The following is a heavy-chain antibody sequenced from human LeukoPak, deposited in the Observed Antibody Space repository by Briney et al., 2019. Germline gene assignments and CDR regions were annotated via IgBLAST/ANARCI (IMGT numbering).Heavy chain of an antibody. V-gene: IGHV1-18*01. Sequence: ASVKVSCKASGYTFTSHGISWVRQAPGQGLEWMGWISAYNGNTNYAQKFQGSVTMTTDTSTSTAYMELRSLRSDDTAVYYCARGLEDYYGSGSFFDYWGQGTLVTVSS. J-gene: IGHJ4*02. CDR1: GYTFTSHG. CDR3: ARGLEDYYGSGSFFDY. CDR2: ISAYNGNT. D-gene: IGHD3-10*01.